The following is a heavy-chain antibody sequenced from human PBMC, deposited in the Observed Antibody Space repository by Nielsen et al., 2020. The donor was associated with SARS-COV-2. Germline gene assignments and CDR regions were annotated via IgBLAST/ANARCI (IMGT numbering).Heavy chain of an antibody. CDR2: ISAYNGNT. Sequence: ASVKVSCKASGYTFTSYGISWVRQAPGQGLEWMGWISAYNGNTNYAQKLQGRVTMTTDTSTSTVYMELSSLRSEDTAVYYCARDGIRLGRFCSSTSRHLGCWFDPWGQGTLVTVSS. D-gene: IGHD2-2*01. CDR3: ARDGIRLGRFCSSTSRHLGCWFDP. CDR1: GYTFTSYG. V-gene: IGHV1-18*01. J-gene: IGHJ5*02.